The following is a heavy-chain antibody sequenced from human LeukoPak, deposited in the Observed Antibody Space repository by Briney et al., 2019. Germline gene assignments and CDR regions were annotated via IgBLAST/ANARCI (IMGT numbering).Heavy chain of an antibody. J-gene: IGHJ4*02. D-gene: IGHD2-15*01. V-gene: IGHV3-30-3*01. CDR2: ISYDGSNK. CDR3: ARWRSGSCSD. Sequence: GGSLGLSCAASGFTFSSYTMHWVRQAPGKGLEWVAVISYDGSNKYYADSVKGRFTTSRDNSKDTLYLQMNSLRAEDTAVYHCARWRSGSCSDWGQGTLVTVSS. CDR1: GFTFSSYT.